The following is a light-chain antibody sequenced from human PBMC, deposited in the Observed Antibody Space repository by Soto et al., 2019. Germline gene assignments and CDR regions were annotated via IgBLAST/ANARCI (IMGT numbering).Light chain of an antibody. Sequence: DIQMTQSTSSLSASVGDRVTITCPASQTISIFLNWYQQKPGKAPKLLIYRASTLQAGVPSRFSISGFGPDVTLTNSRPQPDDLAAYACQCSYCSVRWTVGPGTKV. CDR1: QTISIF. V-gene: IGKV1-39*01. CDR2: RAS. J-gene: IGKJ1*01. CDR3: QCSYCSVRWT.